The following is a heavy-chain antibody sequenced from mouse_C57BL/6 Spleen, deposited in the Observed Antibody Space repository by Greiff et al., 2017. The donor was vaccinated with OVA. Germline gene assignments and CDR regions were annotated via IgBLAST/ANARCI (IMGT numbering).Heavy chain of an antibody. CDR3: ARDGDYGSSYGYAMDY. J-gene: IGHJ4*01. D-gene: IGHD1-1*01. CDR2: SRNKANDYTT. CDR1: GFTFSDFY. Sequence: EVQRVESGGGLVQSGRSLRLSCATSGFTFSDFYMEWVRQAPGKGLEWIAASRNKANDYTTEYSASVKGRFIVSRDTSQSILYLQMNALRAEDTAIYYCARDGDYGSSYGYAMDYWGQGTSVTVSS. V-gene: IGHV7-1*01.